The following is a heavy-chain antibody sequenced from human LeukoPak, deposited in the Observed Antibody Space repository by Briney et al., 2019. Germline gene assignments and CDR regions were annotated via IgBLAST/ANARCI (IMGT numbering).Heavy chain of an antibody. Sequence: PGESLRLSCAASGFTFSSYSMSWVRQAPGKGLEWVSSISSSSSYIYYADSVKGRFTISRDNAKNSLYLQMNSLRAEDTAVYYCARDGLDCSSTSCYYYYYYYMDVWGKGTTVTVSS. D-gene: IGHD2-2*01. CDR3: ARDGLDCSSTSCYYYYYYYMDV. J-gene: IGHJ6*03. V-gene: IGHV3-21*01. CDR2: ISSSSSYI. CDR1: GFTFSSYS.